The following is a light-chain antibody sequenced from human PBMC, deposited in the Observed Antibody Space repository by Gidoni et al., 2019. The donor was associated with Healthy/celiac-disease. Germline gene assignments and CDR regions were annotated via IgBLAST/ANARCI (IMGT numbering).Light chain of an antibody. J-gene: IGKJ4*01. V-gene: IGKV1-5*01. Sequence: DIPMTQSPSTLSASVGDRVSITCRSSQTIGNWLAWYQQKPGKAPKLLMYDASTLESGVQSRFSGSGSGTDFTLTISGLQPDDFATYYCQQFNSEPLTFGGGTKVEIK. CDR2: DAS. CDR1: QTIGNW. CDR3: QQFNSEPLT.